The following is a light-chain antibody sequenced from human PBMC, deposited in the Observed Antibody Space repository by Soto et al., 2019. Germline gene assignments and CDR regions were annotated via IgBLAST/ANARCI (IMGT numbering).Light chain of an antibody. V-gene: IGLV2-14*03. J-gene: IGLJ2*01. CDR3: SSHASRSTLI. Sequence: QSALTQPASMSGSPGQSITISCTGTSSDVGAYNHVSWYQQHPGKAPKVMIYDVSNRPSGVSNRFSGSRSGNTASLTISGLQAEDEADYYCSSHASRSTLIFCGGTKLTVL. CDR1: SSDVGAYNH. CDR2: DVS.